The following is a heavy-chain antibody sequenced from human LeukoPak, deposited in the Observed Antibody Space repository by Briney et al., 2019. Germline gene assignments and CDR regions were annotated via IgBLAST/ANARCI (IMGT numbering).Heavy chain of an antibody. Sequence: GGSLRLSCAASGFTFSDYYMSWIRQAPGKGLEWVSYISSSGSTIYYADSVKGRFTISRDNSKNTLYLQMNSLRADDTAVYYCAKDRPTVYSSSWLHFLDSWGQGTLVTVSS. CDR1: GFTFSDYY. CDR2: ISSSGSTI. D-gene: IGHD6-13*01. J-gene: IGHJ4*02. V-gene: IGHV3-11*01. CDR3: AKDRPTVYSSSWLHFLDS.